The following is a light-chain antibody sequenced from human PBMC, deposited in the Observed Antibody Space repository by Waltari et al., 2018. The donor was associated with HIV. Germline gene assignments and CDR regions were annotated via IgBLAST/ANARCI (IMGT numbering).Light chain of an antibody. CDR2: DVS. V-gene: IGLV2-14*03. Sequence: QSALTQPASVSGSPGQSITISCTGTSSDVGGYNYVSWYQQHTGTAPKLMIYDVSNRPSGFSNRFSGSKSGNTASLTISGLQAEDEADYYCSSYTSSSTLVFGGGTKLTVL. CDR1: SSDVGGYNY. J-gene: IGLJ3*02. CDR3: SSYTSSSTLV.